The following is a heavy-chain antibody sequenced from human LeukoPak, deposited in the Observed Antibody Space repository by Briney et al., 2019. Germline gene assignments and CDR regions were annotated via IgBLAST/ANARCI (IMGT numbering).Heavy chain of an antibody. CDR2: INHSGST. D-gene: IGHD3-3*01. J-gene: IGHJ4*02. CDR1: GGSFSGYY. Sequence: PSETLSLTCAVYGGSFSGYYWSWIRQPPGKGLEWIGEINHSGSTNYNPSLKSRVTISVDTSKNQFSLKLSSVTAADTAVYYCARRRRYYDFWSGPDYWGQGTLVTVSS. V-gene: IGHV4-34*01. CDR3: ARRRRYYDFWSGPDY.